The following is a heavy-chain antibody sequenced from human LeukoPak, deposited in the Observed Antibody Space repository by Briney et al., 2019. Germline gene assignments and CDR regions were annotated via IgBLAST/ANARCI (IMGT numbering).Heavy chain of an antibody. Sequence: GGSLRLSCAASGFTFSIYAMSWVRQAPGKGLEWVSAISGSGGSTYYADSVKGRFTISRDNSKNTLYLQMNSLRAEDTAVYYCAKELIVVVPAAAYGMDVWGKGTTVTVSS. J-gene: IGHJ6*04. V-gene: IGHV3-23*01. D-gene: IGHD2-2*01. CDR1: GFTFSIYA. CDR3: AKELIVVVPAAAYGMDV. CDR2: ISGSGGST.